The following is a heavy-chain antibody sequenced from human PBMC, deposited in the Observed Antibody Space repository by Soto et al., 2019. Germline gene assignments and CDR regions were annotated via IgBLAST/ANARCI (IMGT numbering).Heavy chain of an antibody. CDR1: GYTFMSYG. J-gene: IGHJ5*02. CDR3: AYYQTCHSIVVAYWFDP. D-gene: IGHD2-15*01. Sequence: GASVKVSCKASGYTFMSYGIHWVRQAPGQGLEWMGWISVYKGNTNYAQKLQDRVTMTTDTSTSTAYMELRSLRSDDTAVYFCAYYQTCHSIVVAYWFDPWGQGTLVTVSS. CDR2: ISVYKGNT. V-gene: IGHV1-18*01.